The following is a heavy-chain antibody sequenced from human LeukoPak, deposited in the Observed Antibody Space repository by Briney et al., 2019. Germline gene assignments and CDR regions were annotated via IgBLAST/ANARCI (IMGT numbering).Heavy chain of an antibody. V-gene: IGHV4-30-2*02. J-gene: IGHJ4*02. D-gene: IGHD5-18*01. Sequence: KPSETLSLTCSVSGASVSSGGYYWSWIRQTPGKGLEWIGYIYHSGSTYYNPSLKSRVTISVDRSKNQFSLKLSSVTAADTAVYYCARSYVDTAMVSWGQGTLVTVSS. CDR3: ARSYVDTAMVS. CDR2: IYHSGST. CDR1: GASVSSGGYY.